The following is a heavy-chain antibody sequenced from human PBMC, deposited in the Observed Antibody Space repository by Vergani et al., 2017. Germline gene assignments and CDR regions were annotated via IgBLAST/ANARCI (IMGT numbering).Heavy chain of an antibody. Sequence: EVQLVESGGGLVQPGRSLRLSCAASGFTFDDYAMHWVRQAPGKGLEWVSGISWNSGSIGYSDSVKGRFTIARDNAKNSLYLQMNSLRAEDTAVYYCAKVRRIQLWLQYYFDYWGQGTLVTVSS. D-gene: IGHD5-18*01. CDR1: GFTFDDYA. CDR2: ISWNSGSI. J-gene: IGHJ4*02. V-gene: IGHV3-9*01. CDR3: AKVRRIQLWLQYYFDY.